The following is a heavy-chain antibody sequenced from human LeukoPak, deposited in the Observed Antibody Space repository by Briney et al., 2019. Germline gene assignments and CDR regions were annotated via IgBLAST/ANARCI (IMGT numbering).Heavy chain of an antibody. CDR1: GFTFSNYA. Sequence: GGSLRLSCAASGFTFSNYAMNWVRQAPGKGLEWVSLISGSTGSTYYADSVKGRFSISRDNAKNSLYLQMNSLRAEDTAVYYCASGAQSDYWGQGTLVTVSS. V-gene: IGHV3-23*01. CDR3: ASGAQSDY. J-gene: IGHJ4*02. CDR2: ISGSTGST. D-gene: IGHD3-10*01.